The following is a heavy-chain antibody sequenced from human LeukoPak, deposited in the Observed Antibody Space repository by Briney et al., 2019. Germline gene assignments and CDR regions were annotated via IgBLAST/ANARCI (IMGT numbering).Heavy chain of an antibody. J-gene: IGHJ4*02. Sequence: ASVKVSCKASGYTFTSFVITWVRQAPGQGLEWMGWISPYNGNTNYAQKLQDRVTMTTDTSTTTAHMEVRSLTSDDTAVYYCARSFGGNFRLDYWGQGTLVTVSS. CDR2: ISPYNGNT. V-gene: IGHV1-18*01. CDR1: GYTFTSFV. D-gene: IGHD3-10*01. CDR3: ARSFGGNFRLDY.